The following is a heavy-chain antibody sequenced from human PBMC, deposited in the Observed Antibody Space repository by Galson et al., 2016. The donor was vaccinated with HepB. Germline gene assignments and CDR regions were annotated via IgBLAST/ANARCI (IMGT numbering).Heavy chain of an antibody. D-gene: IGHD4/OR15-4a*01. V-gene: IGHV1-46*03. CDR3: ARVVQANGLDV. Sequence: SVKVSCKASGYTFTSYYIQWVRQAPGQGLEWMGVIDPSGGSTTYAQKFQGRVTVTRDTATSTVNMELSSLRSDDTAVYYCARVVQANGLDVWGKGTTVIVSS. CDR2: IDPSGGST. J-gene: IGHJ6*04. CDR1: GYTFTSYY.